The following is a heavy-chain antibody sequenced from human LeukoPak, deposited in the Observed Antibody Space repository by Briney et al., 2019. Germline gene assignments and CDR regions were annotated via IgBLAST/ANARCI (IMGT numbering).Heavy chain of an antibody. Sequence: SVTVSCKASGGTFSSYAISWVRQAPGQGLEGMGGIIPIFGTANYAQKFQGRVTITADESTSTAYMELSSLRSEDTAVYYCARSGPDAFDIWGQGTMVTVSS. V-gene: IGHV1-69*13. CDR1: GGTFSSYA. CDR2: IIPIFGTA. D-gene: IGHD3-10*01. J-gene: IGHJ3*02. CDR3: ARSGPDAFDI.